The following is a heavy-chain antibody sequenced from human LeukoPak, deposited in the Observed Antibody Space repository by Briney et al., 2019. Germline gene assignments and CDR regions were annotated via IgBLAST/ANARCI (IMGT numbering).Heavy chain of an antibody. J-gene: IGHJ4*02. V-gene: IGHV2-70*11. D-gene: IGHD3-22*01. CDR2: IDWDDDK. Sequence: SGPTLVNPTQTLTLTCTFSGFSLSTSGMCVGWIRQPPGKALEWLARIDWDDDKYYSTSLKTRLTISKDTSKNQVVLTMTNMDPVDTATYYCARTCPYYYDSSGYPDYWGQGTLVTVSS. CDR1: GFSLSTSGMC. CDR3: ARTCPYYYDSSGYPDY.